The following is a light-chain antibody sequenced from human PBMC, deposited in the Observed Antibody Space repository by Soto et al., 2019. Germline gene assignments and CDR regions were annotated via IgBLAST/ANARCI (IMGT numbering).Light chain of an antibody. V-gene: IGKV3-11*01. CDR3: QQRTNWPPT. Sequence: EIVLTQSPATLSLSPGERATLSCRASQSVSSYLAWYQQKPGQAPRLLIYDASNRATGIPARFSGSGSGTDFTLTIRSLEPEDFADYYCQQRTNWPPTFGGGTKVEIK. CDR1: QSVSSY. CDR2: DAS. J-gene: IGKJ4*01.